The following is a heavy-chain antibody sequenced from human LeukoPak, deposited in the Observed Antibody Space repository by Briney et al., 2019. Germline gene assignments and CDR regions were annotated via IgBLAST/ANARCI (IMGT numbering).Heavy chain of an antibody. Sequence: SETLSLTCAVYGGSFSGYYWSWIRQPPGKGLEWIGEINHSGSTHYNPSLKSRVTISVDTSKNQFSLKVTSVTAADTAVYYCARVGSSDWYLGVLRHNRDVWGKGTTVTVSS. V-gene: IGHV4-34*01. CDR3: ARVGSSDWYLGVLRHNRDV. J-gene: IGHJ6*04. CDR2: INHSGST. D-gene: IGHD6-19*01. CDR1: GGSFSGYY.